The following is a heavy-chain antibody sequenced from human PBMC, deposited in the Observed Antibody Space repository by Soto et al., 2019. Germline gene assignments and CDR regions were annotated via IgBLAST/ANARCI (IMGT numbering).Heavy chain of an antibody. Sequence: PSETLSLTCPVSGGSICRSNWWRWIRQPPGKRLEWIGEIYHSGSTNYNPSLKSRVTISVDKSKNQFSLKLSSVTAADTAVYYCARGGGSYGNYYYGMDVWGQGTTVTVSS. CDR3: ARGGGSYGNYYYGMDV. V-gene: IGHV4-4*02. CDR2: IYHSGST. CDR1: GGSICRSNW. D-gene: IGHD5-18*01. J-gene: IGHJ6*02.